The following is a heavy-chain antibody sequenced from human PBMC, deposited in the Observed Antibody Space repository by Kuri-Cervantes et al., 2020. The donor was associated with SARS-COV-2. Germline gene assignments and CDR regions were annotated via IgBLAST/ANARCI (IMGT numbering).Heavy chain of an antibody. CDR3: ARAYGGPLGWFDP. D-gene: IGHD4-17*01. V-gene: IGHV1-46*01. J-gene: IGHJ5*02. CDR1: GYTFTSYY. CDR2: INPSGGST. Sequence: ASVKVSCKASGYTFTSYYMHWVRQAPGQGLEWMGIINPSGGSTSYAQKFQGRVTITADESTSTAYMELSSLRSEDTAVYYCARAYGGPLGWFDPWGQGTLVTVSS.